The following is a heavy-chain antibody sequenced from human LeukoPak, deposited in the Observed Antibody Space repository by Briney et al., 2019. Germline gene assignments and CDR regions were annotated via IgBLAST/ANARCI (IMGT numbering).Heavy chain of an antibody. V-gene: IGHV4-59*01. Sequence: PSETLALTCTVSGGSISNYYWSWVRQPPGKGLEWIGYIYDSGSTNYNPSLKSRVTISADTSKNQLSLTLSSATAADTAVYYCARSGGNWWFDPWGQGTLVTVSS. CDR2: IYDSGST. CDR3: ARSGGNWWFDP. CDR1: GGSISNYY. D-gene: IGHD2-21*01. J-gene: IGHJ5*02.